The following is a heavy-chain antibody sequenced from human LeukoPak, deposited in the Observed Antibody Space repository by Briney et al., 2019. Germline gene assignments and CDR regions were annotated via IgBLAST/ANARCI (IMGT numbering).Heavy chain of an antibody. Sequence: GGSLRLSCAASGFTFSSYAMSWVSQAPGKGLEWVSAISGSGGSTYYADSVKGRFTISRDNSKNTLYLQMNSLRAEDTAVYYCAKDSETYYYDSSGYYYLDYWGQGTLVTVSS. D-gene: IGHD3-22*01. J-gene: IGHJ4*02. V-gene: IGHV3-23*01. CDR1: GFTFSSYA. CDR3: AKDSETYYYDSSGYYYLDY. CDR2: ISGSGGST.